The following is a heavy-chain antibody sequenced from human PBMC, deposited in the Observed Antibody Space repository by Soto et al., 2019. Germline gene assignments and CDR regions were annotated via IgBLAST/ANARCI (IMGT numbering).Heavy chain of an antibody. CDR1: GGSFSGYY. Sequence: PSETLYLTCAVYGGSFSGYYWSWIRQPPGKGLEWIGEINHSGSTNYNPSLKSRVTISVDTSKNQFSLKLSSVTAADTAVYYCARGLRVAAAGTYYSYYGMDVWGQGTTVTVSS. J-gene: IGHJ6*02. D-gene: IGHD6-13*01. V-gene: IGHV4-34*01. CDR3: ARGLRVAAAGTYYSYYGMDV. CDR2: INHSGST.